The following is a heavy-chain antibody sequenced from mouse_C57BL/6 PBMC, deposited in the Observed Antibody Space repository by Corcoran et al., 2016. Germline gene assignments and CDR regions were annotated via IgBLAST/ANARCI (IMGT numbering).Heavy chain of an antibody. Sequence: QVQLKQSGAELVRPGASVKLSCKASGYTFTDYYINWVKQRPGQGLEWIARIYPGSGNTYYNEKFKGKATLTAEKSSSTAYMQLSSLTSEDSAVYFCARGGYYGSSYSDYWGQGTTLTVSS. V-gene: IGHV1-76*01. CDR1: GYTFTDYY. D-gene: IGHD1-1*01. CDR3: ARGGYYGSSYSDY. J-gene: IGHJ2*01. CDR2: IYPGSGNT.